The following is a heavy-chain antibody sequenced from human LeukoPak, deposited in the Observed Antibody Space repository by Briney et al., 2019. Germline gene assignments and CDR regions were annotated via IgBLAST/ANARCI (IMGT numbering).Heavy chain of an antibody. V-gene: IGHV4-59*11. CDR1: GGSISTHY. CDR3: ARVSVGGTGPDS. D-gene: IGHD1-14*01. J-gene: IGHJ5*01. Sequence: TSETLSLTCTVSGGSISTHYWSWIRQPPGKGLEWVGFIFYSGSATYNPSLQSRVTISLDTPNTQFSLTLSSVTAADTAVYYCARVSVGGTGPDSWGQEALVTVAS. CDR2: IFYSGSA.